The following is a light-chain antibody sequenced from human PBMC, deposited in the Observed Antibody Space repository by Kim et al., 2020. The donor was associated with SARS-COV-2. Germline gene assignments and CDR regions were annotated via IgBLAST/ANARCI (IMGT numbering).Light chain of an antibody. V-gene: IGLV2-8*01. CDR3: SSYAGSNNLV. CDR2: EVS. Sequence: VTNTCTGTSSDVGGYNSFSWYQQHPGKAPKLMIYEVSKRPSGVPDRFSGSKSGNTASLTVSGLQAEDEADYYCSSYAGSNNLVFGGGTQLTVL. J-gene: IGLJ2*01. CDR1: SSDVGGYNS.